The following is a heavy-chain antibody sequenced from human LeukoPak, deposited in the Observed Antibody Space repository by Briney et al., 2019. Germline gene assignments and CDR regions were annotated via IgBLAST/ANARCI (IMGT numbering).Heavy chain of an antibody. V-gene: IGHV4-59*01. CDR1: GGSLSSYY. CDR2: IYYSGST. CDR3: ARGSAYYYDSSGYPAFDY. Sequence: SETLSLTCTVSGGSLSSYYWSWIRQPPGKGLAWIGYIYYSGSTKYNTSLKSRVTISVDTSKNRFSLKLSSVTAADTAVYYCARGSAYYYDSSGYPAFDYWGQGTLVTVSS. D-gene: IGHD3-22*01. J-gene: IGHJ4*02.